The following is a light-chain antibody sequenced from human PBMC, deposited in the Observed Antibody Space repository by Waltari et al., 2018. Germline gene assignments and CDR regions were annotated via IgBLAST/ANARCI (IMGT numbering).Light chain of an antibody. J-gene: IGLJ2*01. V-gene: IGLV2-14*03. CDR3: SSYRNSALDVI. CDR2: DVS. CDR1: SSDVGGYNY. Sequence: QFALTQPASVSGSPGQSITISCTGTSSDVGGYNYVSWYQQHPGRAPKLMIYDVSNRPSGVSNRFSGSKSGNTASLTISGLQAEDEADYYCSSYRNSALDVIFGGGTKLTIL.